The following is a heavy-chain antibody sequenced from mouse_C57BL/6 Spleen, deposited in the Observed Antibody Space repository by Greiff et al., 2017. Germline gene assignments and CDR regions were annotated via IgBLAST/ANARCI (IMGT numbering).Heavy chain of an antibody. CDR2: ISYDGSN. V-gene: IGHV3-6*01. Sequence: EVKLLESGPGLVKPSQSLTLTCSVTGYSITSGYYWNWIRQLPGNKLEWMGYISYDGSNNSYQSLKNQISITRDTSKNQFFLKLNSVTTEDTATDYCARAYYYAMDYWGQGTSVTVSS. J-gene: IGHJ4*01. CDR1: GYSITSGYY. CDR3: ARAYYYAMDY.